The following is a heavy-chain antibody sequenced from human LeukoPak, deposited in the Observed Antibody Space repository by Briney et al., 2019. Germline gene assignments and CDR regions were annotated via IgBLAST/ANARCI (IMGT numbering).Heavy chain of an antibody. CDR3: AKDRLRYFDWLDHFDY. V-gene: IGHV3-23*01. CDR1: GFTFSSYA. D-gene: IGHD3-9*01. CDR2: ISGSGGST. Sequence: GGSLRLSCTASGFTFSSYAMSWVRQAPGEGLEWVSAISGSGGSTYYADSVKGRFTISRDNSKNTLYLQMNSLRAEGTAVYYCAKDRLRYFDWLDHFDYWGEGTLVTVSS. J-gene: IGHJ4*02.